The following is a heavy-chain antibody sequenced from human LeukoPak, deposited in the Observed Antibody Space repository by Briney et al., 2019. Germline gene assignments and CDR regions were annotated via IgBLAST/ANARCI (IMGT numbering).Heavy chain of an antibody. CDR1: GGSISSYY. Sequence: SETLSLTCTVSGGSISSYYWSWVRQPAGKGLEWIWRIDMSGNTNYSPSLKSRVTISLDTSKNQFSVRLSSVTAADTAVYYCARERTLSGRFFDYWGQGTLVTVS. D-gene: IGHD1-26*01. CDR2: IDMSGNT. CDR3: ARERTLSGRFFDY. V-gene: IGHV4-4*07. J-gene: IGHJ4*02.